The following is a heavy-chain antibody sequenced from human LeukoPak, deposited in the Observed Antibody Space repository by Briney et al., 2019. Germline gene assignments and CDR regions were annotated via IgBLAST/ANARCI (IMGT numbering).Heavy chain of an antibody. J-gene: IGHJ4*02. CDR2: INHSGST. CDR3: ARGRGYGGNSGSDY. Sequence: SETLSLTCAVYGGSFSGYYWSWLRQPPGKGLEWIGEINHSGSTNYNPSLKGRVTISVDTSKNQFSLKLSSVTAADTAVYYCARGRGYGGNSGSDYWGQGTLVTVSS. V-gene: IGHV4-34*01. D-gene: IGHD4-23*01. CDR1: GGSFSGYY.